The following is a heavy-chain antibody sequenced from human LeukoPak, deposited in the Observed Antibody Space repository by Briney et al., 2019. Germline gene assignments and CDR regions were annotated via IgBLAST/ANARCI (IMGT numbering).Heavy chain of an antibody. D-gene: IGHD3-22*01. J-gene: IGHJ4*02. CDR2: ISGSGGST. V-gene: IGHV3-23*01. CDR3: AKDYYDSSGYYDY. Sequence: GGSLRLSCAASGSTFSSYAMSWVRQAPGKGLEWVSAISGSGGSTYYADSVKGRFTISRDNSKNTLYLQMNSLRAEDTAVYYCAKDYYDSSGYYDYWGQGTLVTVSS. CDR1: GSTFSSYA.